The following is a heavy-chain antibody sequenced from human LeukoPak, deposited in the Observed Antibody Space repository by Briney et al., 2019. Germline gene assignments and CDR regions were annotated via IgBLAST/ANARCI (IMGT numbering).Heavy chain of an antibody. CDR1: GFTFGSYS. D-gene: IGHD5-18*01. V-gene: IGHV3-21*01. Sequence: KPGGSLRLSCAASGFTFGSYSMNWVRQAPGKGLEWVSSISSSSSYIYYADSVKGRFTISRDNAKNSLYLQMNSLRAEDTAVYYCAILSVDTAMVTDWFDPWGQGTLVTVSS. CDR2: ISSSSSYI. CDR3: AILSVDTAMVTDWFDP. J-gene: IGHJ5*02.